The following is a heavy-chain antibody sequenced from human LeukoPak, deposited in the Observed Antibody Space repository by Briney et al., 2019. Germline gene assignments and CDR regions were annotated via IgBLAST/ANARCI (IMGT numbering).Heavy chain of an antibody. CDR2: IIPIFGTA. CDR3: ARGFGGGYYSAFDF. CDR1: GYTFTSYY. D-gene: IGHD1-26*01. V-gene: IGHV1-69*13. J-gene: IGHJ3*01. Sequence: GASVKVSCKASGYTFTSYYMHWVRQAPGQGLEWMGGIIPIFGTANYAQKFQGRVTITADESTSTAYMELSSLRSEDTAVYYCARGFGGGYYSAFDFWGQGTLVTASS.